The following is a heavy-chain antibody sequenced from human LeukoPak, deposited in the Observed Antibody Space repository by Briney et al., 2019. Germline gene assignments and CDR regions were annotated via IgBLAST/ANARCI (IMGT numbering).Heavy chain of an antibody. Sequence: SETLSLTCTVSGDSISSGGYYWSWIRQHPGKGLEWIGYIYYSGSTYYSPSLKSRVTISVDTSKNQFSLKLSSVTAADTAVYYCARQTGSAPPHFDYWGQGTLVTVSS. CDR2: IYYSGST. J-gene: IGHJ4*02. CDR3: ARQTGSAPPHFDY. CDR1: GDSISSGGYY. D-gene: IGHD7-27*01. V-gene: IGHV4-31*03.